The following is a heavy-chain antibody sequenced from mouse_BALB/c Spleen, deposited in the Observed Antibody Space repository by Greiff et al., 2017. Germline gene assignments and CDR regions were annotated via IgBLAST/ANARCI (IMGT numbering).Heavy chain of an antibody. D-gene: IGHD1-1*01. CDR1: GFTFSSFG. CDR2: ISSGSSTI. CDR3: ARVLLSYFDY. J-gene: IGHJ2*01. V-gene: IGHV5-17*02. Sequence: EVQVVESGGGLVQPGGSRKLSCAASGFTFSSFGMHWVRQAPEKGLEWVAYISSGSSTIYYADTVKGRFTISRDNPKNTLFLQMTSLRSEDTAMYYCARVLLSYFDYWGQGTTLTVSS.